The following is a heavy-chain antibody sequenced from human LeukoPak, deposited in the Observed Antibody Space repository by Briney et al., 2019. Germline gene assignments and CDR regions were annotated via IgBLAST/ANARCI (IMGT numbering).Heavy chain of an antibody. CDR3: ARTKARFYYTTSGYYHDY. D-gene: IGHD3-22*01. V-gene: IGHV4-30-4*01. CDR2: IYYSGST. CDR1: GGSISTEGFY. J-gene: IGHJ4*02. Sequence: SETLSLTCALSGGSISTEGFYWSWIRQPPGKGLEWIGFIYYSGSTYYSPSLKSRVTISVDTSRNHLSLKLNSVTVADTAVYYCARTKARFYYTTSGYYHDYWGQGTLVTVSS.